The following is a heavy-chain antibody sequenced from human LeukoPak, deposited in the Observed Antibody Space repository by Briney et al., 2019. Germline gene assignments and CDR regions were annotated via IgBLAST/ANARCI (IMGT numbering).Heavy chain of an antibody. V-gene: IGHV1-18*01. CDR1: DYTFSNHG. D-gene: IGHD3/OR15-3a*01. Sequence: GASVKVSCKASDYTFSNHGISWVRQAAGHGLEWMGWSSGYKDARKYAKKFQGRVILTKDMPTNTVYMELRSLRLDDTAVYYCARTNMIFGVDVEQNWFDVWGQGTLVIVSS. CDR2: SSGYKDAR. J-gene: IGHJ5*02. CDR3: ARTNMIFGVDVEQNWFDV.